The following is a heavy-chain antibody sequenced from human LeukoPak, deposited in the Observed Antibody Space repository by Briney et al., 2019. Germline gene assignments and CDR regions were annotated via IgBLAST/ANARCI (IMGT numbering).Heavy chain of an antibody. CDR1: GFAFDNYA. CDR3: AKDMNSYGSGSSYNPWGPFDC. CDR2: IAWSGGNT. J-gene: IGHJ4*02. D-gene: IGHD3-10*01. Sequence: GGSLRLSRAASGFAFDNYAMHWVRPAPGQGLVWVSGIAWSGGNTGFADSVKGRFTGARANAENSLYLEMNSLTNEDTAFYFCAKDMNSYGSGSSYNPWGPFDCWGQGTLVTVS. V-gene: IGHV3-9*01.